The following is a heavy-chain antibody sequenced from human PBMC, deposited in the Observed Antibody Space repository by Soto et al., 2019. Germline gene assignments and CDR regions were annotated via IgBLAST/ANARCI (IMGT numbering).Heavy chain of an antibody. D-gene: IGHD2-15*01. V-gene: IGHV1-2*04. CDR1: GYTFTGYY. CDR3: ASNLLGYCSGGSCYSI. Sequence: GASVEVSCKASGYTFTGYYMHWVRQAPGQGLEWMGWINPNSGGTNYAQKFQGWVTMTRDTSISTAYMELSRLRSDDTAVYYCASNLLGYCSGGSCYSIWGQGTLVTVSS. CDR2: INPNSGGT. J-gene: IGHJ4*02.